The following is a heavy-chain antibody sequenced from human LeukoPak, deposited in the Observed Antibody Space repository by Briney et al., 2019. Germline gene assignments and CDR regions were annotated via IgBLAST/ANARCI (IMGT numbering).Heavy chain of an antibody. V-gene: IGHV1-8*03. CDR2: MNPNSGNT. D-gene: IGHD3-3*01. J-gene: IGHJ4*02. Sequence: ASVKVSCKASGYTFTSHDINWVRQATGQGLEWMGWMNPNSGNTGYAQKFQGRVTITRNTSISTAYMELSSLRSEDTAVYYCARALRGVTIFGVVISLFDYWGQGTLVTVSS. CDR3: ARALRGVTIFGVVISLFDY. CDR1: GYTFTSHD.